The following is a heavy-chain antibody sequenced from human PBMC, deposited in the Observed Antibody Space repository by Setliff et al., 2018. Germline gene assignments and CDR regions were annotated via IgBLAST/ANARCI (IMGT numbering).Heavy chain of an antibody. D-gene: IGHD3-16*01. CDR3: ARVGASEIVAGLYGLDV. Sequence: SETLSLTCAVYGGSFSGYYWSWIRQPPGKGREWIGEINHSGSTNYNPSLKSRVTISVDTSKNQFSLKLSSVTAADTAVYYCARVGASEIVAGLYGLDVWGQGTTVTVSS. CDR2: INHSGST. V-gene: IGHV4-34*01. J-gene: IGHJ6*02. CDR1: GGSFSGYY.